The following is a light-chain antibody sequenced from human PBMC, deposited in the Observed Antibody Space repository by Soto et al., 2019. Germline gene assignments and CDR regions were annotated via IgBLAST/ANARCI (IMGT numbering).Light chain of an antibody. CDR3: AAWDDSLSGWV. Sequence: QSVLTQPPSASGTPGQRVTISCSGSSSNIGSNFVYWYQQFPGTAPKLPIYRNNQRPSGVPDRFSGSKSGTSASLAISGLPSEDEADYYCAAWDDSLSGWVFGGGTKVTVL. J-gene: IGLJ3*02. CDR2: RNN. V-gene: IGLV1-47*01. CDR1: SSNIGSNF.